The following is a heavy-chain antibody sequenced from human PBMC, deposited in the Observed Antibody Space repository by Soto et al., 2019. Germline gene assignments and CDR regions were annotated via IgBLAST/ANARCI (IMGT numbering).Heavy chain of an antibody. J-gene: IGHJ4*02. CDR3: VSWLSAHFDY. D-gene: IGHD5-12*01. V-gene: IGHV3-23*01. CDR1: GFTFSSLT. Sequence: GGSLRLSCAVSGFTFSSLTMSWVRQAPGTGLEWVSTIDRSGANTHYADTVKCRFTISRDNSRNTLDLQMNSLRAADTALYYCVSWLSAHFDYWGQGTPVTVSS. CDR2: IDRSGANT.